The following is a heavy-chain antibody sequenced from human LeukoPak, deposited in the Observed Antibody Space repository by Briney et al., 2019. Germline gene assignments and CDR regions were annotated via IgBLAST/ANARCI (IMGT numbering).Heavy chain of an antibody. V-gene: IGHV3-53*05. CDR3: AKGYGWEASYYYYYMDV. CDR2: IYSGGST. J-gene: IGHJ6*03. CDR1: GFTVSTNY. D-gene: IGHD1-26*01. Sequence: GGSLRLSCAASGFTVSTNYMSWVRQAPGTGLEWVSVIYSGGSTYYADSVKGRFTIFRDNSRNTLYLQMNSLRTEDTAVYYCAKGYGWEASYYYYYMDVWGKGTTVTFSS.